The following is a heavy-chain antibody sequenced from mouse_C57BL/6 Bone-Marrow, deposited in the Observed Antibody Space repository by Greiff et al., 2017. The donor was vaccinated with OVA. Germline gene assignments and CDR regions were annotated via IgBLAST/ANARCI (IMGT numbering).Heavy chain of an antibody. CDR3: ARSDDYDGGFDY. J-gene: IGHJ2*01. V-gene: IGHV1-69*01. CDR1: GYTFTSYW. CDR2: IDPYDSYT. Sequence: QVQLQQPGAELVMPGASVKLSCKASGYTFTSYWMHWVKQRPGQGLEWIGEIDPYDSYTNYNQKFKGKSTLTVDKSSSTAYMQLSGLTSEDSAVYYCARSDDYDGGFDYWGQGTTLTVSS. D-gene: IGHD2-4*01.